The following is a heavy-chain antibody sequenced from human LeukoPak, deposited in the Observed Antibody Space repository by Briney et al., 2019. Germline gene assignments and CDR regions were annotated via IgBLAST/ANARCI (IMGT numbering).Heavy chain of an antibody. CDR3: AGDTYDYDSNGYLSGRRYYFDY. J-gene: IGHJ4*02. D-gene: IGHD3-22*01. CDR2: INPNSGGT. V-gene: IGHV1-2*02. Sequence: ASVKVSCKASGYTFTGYYMHWVRQAPGQGLEWVGWINPNSGGTNYAQTFQGRVTMTSDTSISTASMELSRLRSEETAVYYCAGDTYDYDSNGYLSGRRYYFDYWGQGTLVTVSS. CDR1: GYTFTGYY.